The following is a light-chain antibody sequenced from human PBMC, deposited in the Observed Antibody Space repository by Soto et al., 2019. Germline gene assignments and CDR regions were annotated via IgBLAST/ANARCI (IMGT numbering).Light chain of an antibody. CDR1: SSDVGGYDY. CDR3: SSYSIRTAYL. J-gene: IGLJ1*01. CDR2: EVS. Sequence: QSVLTQPASVSGSPVQSITISCTGTSSDVGGYDYVSWYQLHPGKAPKLMVFEVSNRPSGVSYRFSGSKSGNTASLTISGLQAEDEADYFCSSYSIRTAYLFGTGTKLTVL. V-gene: IGLV2-14*01.